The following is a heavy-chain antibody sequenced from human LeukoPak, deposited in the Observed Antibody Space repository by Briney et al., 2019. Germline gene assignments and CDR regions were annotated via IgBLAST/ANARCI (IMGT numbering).Heavy chain of an antibody. Sequence: PGESLRLSCAASGSTFSSYAMSWVRQAPGKGLEWVSGISTSGGSSSYADSVKGRFTISRDNSKNTLYLQINSLRAEDTAVYYCAKDVAARPRYFDYWGQGTLVTVSS. J-gene: IGHJ4*02. CDR1: GSTFSSYA. V-gene: IGHV3-23*01. D-gene: IGHD6-6*01. CDR3: AKDVAARPRYFDY. CDR2: ISTSGGSS.